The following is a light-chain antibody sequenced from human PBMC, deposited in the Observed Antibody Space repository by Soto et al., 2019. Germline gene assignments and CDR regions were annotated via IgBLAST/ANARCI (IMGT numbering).Light chain of an antibody. CDR2: GAS. CDR3: QQYGSSIT. V-gene: IGKV3-20*01. Sequence: VWPQSPGTLSLSPGERATLSCRASQSVSSSYLAWYQQKPGQAPRLLIYGASGRATGIPDRFSGSGSGTDFTLTISRLEPEDFAVYYCQQYGSSITFGQGTRLEI. J-gene: IGKJ5*01. CDR1: QSVSSSY.